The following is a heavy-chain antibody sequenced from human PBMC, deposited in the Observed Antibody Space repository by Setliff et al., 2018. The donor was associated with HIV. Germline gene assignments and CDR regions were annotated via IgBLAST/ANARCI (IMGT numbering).Heavy chain of an antibody. CDR3: SAFEM. V-gene: IGHV3-33*08. J-gene: IGHJ3*02. CDR1: GFTFTKHG. Sequence: PGGSLRLSCVTSGFTFTKHGLHWVRQAPGKGLEWVAVISYDGGRKDYAESVNGRFTISRDDSKSTLYLQMNSLRVEDTAVYYCSAFEMWGQGTMVTVSS. CDR2: ISYDGGRK.